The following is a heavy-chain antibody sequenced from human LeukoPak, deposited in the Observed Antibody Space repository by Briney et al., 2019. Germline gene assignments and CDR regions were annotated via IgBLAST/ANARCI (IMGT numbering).Heavy chain of an antibody. CDR3: AREGYSGSYYGPFYYYYYMDV. Sequence: SETLSLTCAVYGGSFSGYYWSWIHQPPGKGLEWIGEINHSGSTNYNPSLKSRVTISVDTSKNQFSLRLSSVTAADTAVYYCAREGYSGSYYGPFYYYYYMDVWGKGTTVTISS. V-gene: IGHV4-34*01. CDR2: INHSGST. J-gene: IGHJ6*03. D-gene: IGHD1-26*01. CDR1: GGSFSGYY.